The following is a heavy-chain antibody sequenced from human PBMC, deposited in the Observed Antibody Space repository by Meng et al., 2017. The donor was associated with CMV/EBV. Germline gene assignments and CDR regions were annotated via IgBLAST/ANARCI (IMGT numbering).Heavy chain of an antibody. CDR1: GYTFTGYY. J-gene: IGHJ4*02. CDR2: INPNSGGT. V-gene: IGHV1-2*02. Sequence: QVQLVQSGGGVKKPGASVKVSGKASGYTFTGYYRHWVRQAPGQGLEWMGWINPNSGGTNYAQKFQGRVTMTRDTSISTAYMELSRLRSDDTAVYYCARVGVRLGPFDYWGQGTLDTVSS. CDR3: ARVGVRLGPFDY. D-gene: IGHD1-26*01.